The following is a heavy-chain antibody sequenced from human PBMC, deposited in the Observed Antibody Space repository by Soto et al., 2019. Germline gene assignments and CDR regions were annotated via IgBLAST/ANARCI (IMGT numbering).Heavy chain of an antibody. CDR3: ARTDYGDYVGFDY. CDR1: GCSISSYY. CDR2: IYYSGST. J-gene: IGHJ4*02. D-gene: IGHD4-17*01. V-gene: IGHV4-59*01. Sequence: SETLSLTCTVCGCSISSYYWSWIRQPPGKGLEWIGYIYYSGSTNYNPSLKSRVTISVDTSKNQFSLKLSSVTAADTAVYYCARTDYGDYVGFDYWGQGTLVTVSS.